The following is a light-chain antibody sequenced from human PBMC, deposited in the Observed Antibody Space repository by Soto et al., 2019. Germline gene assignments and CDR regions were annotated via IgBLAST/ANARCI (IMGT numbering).Light chain of an antibody. J-gene: IGKJ2*01. CDR1: QSFSRSY. V-gene: IGKV3-20*01. CDR3: QQYGTSGWT. CDR2: GAS. Sequence: EIVLTQSPGTLSLSPGERATLSCRASQSFSRSYLAWYQQKPGQAPRLVIYGASSRATGIPDRFSGSGSGTDFTLTISRLEPEDFAVYYCQQYGTSGWTFGQGTKLVIK.